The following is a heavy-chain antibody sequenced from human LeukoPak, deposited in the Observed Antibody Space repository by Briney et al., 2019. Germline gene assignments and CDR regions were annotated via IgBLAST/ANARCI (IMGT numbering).Heavy chain of an antibody. Sequence: GGSLRLSCAASGFTFSSYSMNWVRQAPVKGLELVSSISSSSSYIYYADSVKGRFTVSRDNAKNSLYLQMNSLRAEDTAVYYCARDSSQQLVPDAFDIWGQGTMVTVSS. CDR1: GFTFSSYS. D-gene: IGHD6-13*01. V-gene: IGHV3-21*01. CDR2: ISSSSSYI. CDR3: ARDSSQQLVPDAFDI. J-gene: IGHJ3*02.